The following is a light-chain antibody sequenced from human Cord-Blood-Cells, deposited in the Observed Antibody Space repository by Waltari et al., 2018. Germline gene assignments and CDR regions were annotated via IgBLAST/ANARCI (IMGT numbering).Light chain of an antibody. CDR3: QQDNNFPLMFT. Sequence: DIKMTHSQSSLFASVVTRVTITFRASQGISSYLNWYQQKPGKAPKLLIYDASNLETGVPSRFSGSGSGTDFTFTISSLQPEDFATYYCQQDNNFPLMFTFGHGTKVEIK. CDR2: DAS. J-gene: IGKJ3*01. CDR1: QGISSY. V-gene: IGKV1-33*01.